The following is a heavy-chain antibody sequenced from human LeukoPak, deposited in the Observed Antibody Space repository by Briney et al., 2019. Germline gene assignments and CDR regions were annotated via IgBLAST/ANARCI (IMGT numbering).Heavy chain of an antibody. V-gene: IGHV4-59*01. D-gene: IGHD6-13*01. Sequence: SETLSLTCTVSGGSISSYYWSWTRQPPGKGLEWIGYIYYSGSTNYNPSLKSRVTISVDTSKNQFSLKLSSVTAADTAVYYCAREGIAAAGTDYYYGMDVWGKGTTVTVSS. CDR1: GGSISSYY. CDR2: IYYSGST. J-gene: IGHJ6*04. CDR3: AREGIAAAGTDYYYGMDV.